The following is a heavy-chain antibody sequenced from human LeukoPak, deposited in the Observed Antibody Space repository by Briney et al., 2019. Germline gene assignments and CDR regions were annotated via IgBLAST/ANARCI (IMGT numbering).Heavy chain of an antibody. CDR2: IYNGVNT. CDR1: GASVSSASY. Sequence: PSETLSLTCTVSGASVSSASYWSWIRQPPGKGVEWIAHIYNGVNTNYNPSLESRVTISVDTSKNQFSLRLNSVTAADTAVYYCARSRAFNSGAFDPWGQGSLVTVSS. CDR3: ARSRAFNSGAFDP. J-gene: IGHJ5*02. D-gene: IGHD1-26*01. V-gene: IGHV4-61*01.